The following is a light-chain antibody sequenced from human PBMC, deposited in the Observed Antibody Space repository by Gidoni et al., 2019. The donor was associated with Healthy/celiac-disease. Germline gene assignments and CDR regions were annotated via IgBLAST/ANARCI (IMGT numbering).Light chain of an antibody. Sequence: IVMTQSPATLSVSPGERATLSCMASQSVSSNLAWYKQKPRQAPRLLIYGASTRATGIPARFSGSGSGIEFTLTISSLQSEDFAVDYCQQYNNWPRTFGQGTKVEIK. CDR2: GAS. V-gene: IGKV3-15*01. CDR1: QSVSSN. CDR3: QQYNNWPRT. J-gene: IGKJ1*01.